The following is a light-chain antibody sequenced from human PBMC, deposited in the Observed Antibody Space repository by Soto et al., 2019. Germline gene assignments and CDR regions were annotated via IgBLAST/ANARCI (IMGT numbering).Light chain of an antibody. J-gene: IGLJ3*02. CDR3: SSYAASNNFYFV. Sequence: QSALTQPPSASGSPGQSVTISCTGTSSDVGGYNYVSWYQQYPGRAPKLMIYEVTKRPSGVPDRFSGSKSGNTASLTVSGLQAEGEADYYCSSYAASNNFYFVFGGGTKLTVL. CDR1: SSDVGGYNY. CDR2: EVT. V-gene: IGLV2-8*01.